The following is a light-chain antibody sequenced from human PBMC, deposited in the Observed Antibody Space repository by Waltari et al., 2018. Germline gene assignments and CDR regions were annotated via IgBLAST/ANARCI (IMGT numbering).Light chain of an antibody. V-gene: IGLV2-14*03. CDR2: SVS. CDR3: SAYASTYTVL. J-gene: IGLJ3*02. CDR1: DSDIGTYDF. Sequence: QSALRQPASVSGSPGQAITISCTGTDSDIGTYDFVSWYQQHPGKAPKLLIYSVSSRPSGGAGRFSASKSGNTASLTISGLRTEDEATYYCSAYASTYTVLFGGGTTLTIL.